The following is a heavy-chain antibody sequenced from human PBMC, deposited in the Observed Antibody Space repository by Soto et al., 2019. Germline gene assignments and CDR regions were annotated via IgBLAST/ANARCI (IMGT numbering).Heavy chain of an antibody. CDR2: IIPILGIA. CDR3: AMSSAPRVAFDI. V-gene: IGHV1-69*02. CDR1: GGTFSRYT. Sequence: SVKVSCKASGGTFSRYTISWVRQAPGQGLEWMGRIIPILGIANYAQKFQGRVTITADKSTSTAYMELSSLRSEDTAVYYCAMSSAPRVAFDIWGQGTMVTVPS. D-gene: IGHD6-19*01. J-gene: IGHJ3*02.